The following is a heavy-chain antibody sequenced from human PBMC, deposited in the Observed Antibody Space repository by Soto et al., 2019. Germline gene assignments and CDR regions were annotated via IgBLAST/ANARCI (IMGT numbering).Heavy chain of an antibody. CDR1: GFTFSSYD. CDR2: IGTAGDT. D-gene: IGHD6-13*01. CDR3: GRSQKAATGNWHYRMDV. J-gene: IGHJ6*02. V-gene: IGHV3-13*01. Sequence: PGGSLRLSCSASGFTFSSYDMHWFRQATGKGLEWVSAIGTAGDTYYPGSVTGRFTISRANAKNSLYLQMNSLKAGDTALAYCGRSQKAATGNWHYRMDVWGQGATVPVSS.